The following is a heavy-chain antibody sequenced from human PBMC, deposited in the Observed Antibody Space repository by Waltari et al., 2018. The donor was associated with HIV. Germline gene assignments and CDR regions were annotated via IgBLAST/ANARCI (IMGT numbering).Heavy chain of an antibody. J-gene: IGHJ4*02. CDR3: AKEAAVSAGPLDS. D-gene: IGHD6-19*01. CDR2: IGGSDNST. V-gene: IGHV3-23*04. CDR1: GLTGSTPA. Sequence: EVHFAESGGGLVQPGGSLRISCVLSGLTGSTPALTWVRQAPGKGLQWVSSIGGSDNSTHYADSVRDRFIISRDDSQNTMSLQMDSLTINDTAVYYCAKEAAVSAGPLDSWGQGIVVIVSS.